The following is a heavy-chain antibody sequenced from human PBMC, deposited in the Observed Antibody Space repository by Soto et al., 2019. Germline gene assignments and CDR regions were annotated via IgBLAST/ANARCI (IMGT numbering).Heavy chain of an antibody. CDR3: ARDPTNYYDSSGYRPWRAFDI. Sequence: GGSLRLSCAASGFTFSSYAMHWVRQAPGKGLEWVAVISYDGSNKYYADSVKGRFTISRDNSKNTLYLQMNSLRAEDTAVYYCARDPTNYYDSSGYRPWRAFDIWGQGTMVTVSS. CDR2: ISYDGSNK. J-gene: IGHJ3*02. CDR1: GFTFSSYA. V-gene: IGHV3-30-3*01. D-gene: IGHD3-22*01.